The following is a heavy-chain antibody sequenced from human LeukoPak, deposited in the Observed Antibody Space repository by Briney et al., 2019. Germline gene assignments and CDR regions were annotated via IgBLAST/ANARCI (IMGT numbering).Heavy chain of an antibody. D-gene: IGHD3-22*01. Sequence: GESLRLSSAASGFTFSSYEMNWVRQAPGKGLEWDSYISSSGSTIYYADSVKGRFTISRDNAKNSLYLQMNSLRAEDTAVYYCARDLPLDYYDSSGIDYWGQGTLVTVSS. J-gene: IGHJ4*02. CDR3: ARDLPLDYYDSSGIDY. CDR2: ISSSGSTI. CDR1: GFTFSSYE. V-gene: IGHV3-48*03.